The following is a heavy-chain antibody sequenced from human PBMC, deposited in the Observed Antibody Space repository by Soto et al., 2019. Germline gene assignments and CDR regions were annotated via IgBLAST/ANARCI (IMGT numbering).Heavy chain of an antibody. V-gene: IGHV1-18*01. Sequence: ASVKVSCKASGYTFTSYGISWVRQAPGQGLEWMGWISAYNGNTNYAQKLQGRVTMTTDTSTSTAYMELRSLRSDDTAVYYCARDEYVVLVARINYYVYMDVWGKGTAVTVSS. D-gene: IGHD5-12*01. J-gene: IGHJ6*03. CDR3: ARDEYVVLVARINYYVYMDV. CDR1: GYTFTSYG. CDR2: ISAYNGNT.